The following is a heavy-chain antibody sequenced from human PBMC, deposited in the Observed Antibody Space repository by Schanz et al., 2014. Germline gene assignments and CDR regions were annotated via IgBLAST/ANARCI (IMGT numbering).Heavy chain of an antibody. D-gene: IGHD2-2*01. V-gene: IGHV4-34*01. CDR3: ARGRVVPAAPEFDY. Sequence: QLHQWGAGLLKPSETLSLTCAVSGGSFSAYYWSWIRQPPGKGLEWIGEISYNGGANNPSLQGRVTISGDTPKKEVSLTLRSVTAADTAVYYCARGRVVPAAPEFDYWGQGALVSVSS. CDR1: GGSFSAYY. CDR2: ISYNGGA. J-gene: IGHJ4*02.